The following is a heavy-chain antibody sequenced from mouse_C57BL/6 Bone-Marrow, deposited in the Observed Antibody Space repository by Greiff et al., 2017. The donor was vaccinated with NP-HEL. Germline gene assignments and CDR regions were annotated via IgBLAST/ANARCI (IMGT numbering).Heavy chain of an antibody. V-gene: IGHV1-69*01. CDR1: GYTFTSYW. Sequence: VQLQQPGAELVMPGASVKLSCKASGYTFTSYWMHWVKQRPGQGLEWIGEIDPSYSYTNYNQKFKGKSTLTVDKSSSTAYMQLSSLTSEDSAVYYCARGGYYYGSSLWGQGTTLTVSS. J-gene: IGHJ2*01. D-gene: IGHD1-1*01. CDR2: IDPSYSYT. CDR3: ARGGYYYGSSL.